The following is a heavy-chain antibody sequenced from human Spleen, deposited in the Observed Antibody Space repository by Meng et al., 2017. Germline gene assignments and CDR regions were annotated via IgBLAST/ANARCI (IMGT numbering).Heavy chain of an antibody. V-gene: IGHV4-4*02. Sequence: VHRQVHGPVMVKPSGTLSLTFSGSGCSNSSSNCGIWVRQPPGKGLEWIGEIYHSGSTNYNPSLKSRVTISVDKSKNQFSLKLGSVTAADTDVYFCAREPGGYGYVWFDPWGQGTLVTVSS. D-gene: IGHD5-18*01. CDR2: IYHSGST. CDR3: AREPGGYGYVWFDP. J-gene: IGHJ5*02. CDR1: GCSNSSSNC.